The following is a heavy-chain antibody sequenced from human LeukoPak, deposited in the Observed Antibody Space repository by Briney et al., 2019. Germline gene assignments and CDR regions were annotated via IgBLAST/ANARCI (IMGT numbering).Heavy chain of an antibody. V-gene: IGHV3-30*04. CDR3: ARDSYDFWSGSSYYMDV. CDR2: ISYDGSNK. D-gene: IGHD3-3*01. J-gene: IGHJ6*03. Sequence: PGGSLRLSCAASGFTFSSYAMHWVRQAPGKGLEWVAVISYDGSNKYYADSVKGRFTISRDNSKNTLYLQMNSLRAEDTAVYYCARDSYDFWSGSSYYMDVWGKGTTVTVSS. CDR1: GFTFSSYA.